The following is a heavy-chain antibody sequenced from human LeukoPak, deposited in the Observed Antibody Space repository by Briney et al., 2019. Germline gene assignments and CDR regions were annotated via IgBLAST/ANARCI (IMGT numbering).Heavy chain of an antibody. Sequence: PSQTLSLTCTVSGGSISSGSYYWSWIRQPAGKGLEWIGRIYTSGSTNYNPSLKTRVTISVDTSKNQFSLNLSSVTAADTAVYYCARESSPYYDFWSRYYGSENWFDPWGQGTLVTVSS. CDR1: GGSISSGSYY. CDR3: ARESSPYYDFWSRYYGSENWFDP. V-gene: IGHV4-61*02. CDR2: IYTSGST. D-gene: IGHD3-3*01. J-gene: IGHJ5*02.